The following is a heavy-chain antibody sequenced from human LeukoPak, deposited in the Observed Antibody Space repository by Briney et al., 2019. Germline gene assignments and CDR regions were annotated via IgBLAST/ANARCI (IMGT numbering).Heavy chain of an antibody. V-gene: IGHV3-7*01. D-gene: IGHD3-22*01. Sequence: GGSLRLSCEGSGFTFSNYWMGWVRQAPGKGLQWVANIKTDGSEKYYVDSVKGRFTISRDNAKNSLYLQMNSLRAEDTAVYYCAKDHESDGYPCLDHWGLGTLVTVSS. CDR3: AKDHESDGYPCLDH. CDR1: GFTFSNYW. J-gene: IGHJ4*02. CDR2: IKTDGSEK.